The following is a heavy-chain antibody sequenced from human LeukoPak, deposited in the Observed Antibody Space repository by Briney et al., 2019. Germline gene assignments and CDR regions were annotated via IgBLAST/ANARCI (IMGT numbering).Heavy chain of an antibody. V-gene: IGHV3-30*18. J-gene: IGHJ4*02. D-gene: IGHD5-12*01. CDR2: ISYDGSNK. CDR1: GFTFSSYG. Sequence: GGSLRLSCAASGFTFSSYGMHWVRQAPGKGLEWVAVISYDGSNKYYADSVKGRFTISRDNSKNTLYLQVNSLRAEDTAVYYCAKGGRWLQLPLLDYWGQGTLVTVSS. CDR3: AKGGRWLQLPLLDY.